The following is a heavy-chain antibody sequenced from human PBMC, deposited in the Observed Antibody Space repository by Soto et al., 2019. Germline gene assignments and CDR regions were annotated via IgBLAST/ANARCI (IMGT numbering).Heavy chain of an antibody. Sequence: GWSLRLSCAASGFTFSNYAMNWVRQAPGKGLEWVSGISGGGDSTYYADSVKGRFTISRDNSKSTLYLLMNSMRAEDTAVYYCARTYSRSPKYWGQGTLVTVSS. CDR1: GFTFSNYA. J-gene: IGHJ4*02. CDR2: ISGGGDST. V-gene: IGHV3-23*01. CDR3: ARTYSRSPKY. D-gene: IGHD6-13*01.